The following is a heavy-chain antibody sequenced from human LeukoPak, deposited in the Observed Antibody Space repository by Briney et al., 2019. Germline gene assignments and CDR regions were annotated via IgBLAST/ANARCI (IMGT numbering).Heavy chain of an antibody. J-gene: IGHJ6*02. Sequence: GGSLRLSRVASGFSFSDSLMSWVRQAPGKGLEWVGDIKKDGSVKGYVDSVKTRFTISRANAKNSLYLQMESLRAEETAVYYCATYTTWVAGDVWGQGTTVSVSS. D-gene: IGHD1-1*01. CDR3: ATYTTWVAGDV. CDR2: IKKDGSVK. CDR1: GFSFSDSL. V-gene: IGHV3-7*01.